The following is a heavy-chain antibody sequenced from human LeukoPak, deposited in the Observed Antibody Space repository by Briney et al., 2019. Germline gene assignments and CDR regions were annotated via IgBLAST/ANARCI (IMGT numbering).Heavy chain of an antibody. CDR3: VKGYVAPVVVVAAIF. Sequence: GGSLRLSCSASGFTFSCYAMLCVRQPAGKGLEYVSAISSNGCSTYYADSVKGRFTISRDNSKNTLYLQMSSPKAEDTAVYYCVKGYVAPVVVVAAIFWGQGTLVTVSS. J-gene: IGHJ4*02. V-gene: IGHV3-64D*06. D-gene: IGHD2-15*01. CDR1: GFTFSCYA. CDR2: ISSNGCST.